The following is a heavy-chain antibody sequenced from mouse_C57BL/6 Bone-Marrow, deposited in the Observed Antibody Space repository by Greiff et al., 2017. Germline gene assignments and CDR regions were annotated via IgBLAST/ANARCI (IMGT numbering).Heavy chain of an antibody. D-gene: IGHD2-10*01. CDR1: GFTFSDFY. CDR2: SRNKANDYTT. J-gene: IGHJ4*01. CDR3: ARGLLGAMDY. V-gene: IGHV7-1*01. Sequence: EVMLVESGGGLVQSGRSLRLSCATSGFTFSDFYMEWVRQAPGKGLEWIAASRNKANDYTTEYSASVKGRFIVSRDTSQSILYLQMNALRAEDTAIYYCARGLLGAMDYWGQGTSVTVSS.